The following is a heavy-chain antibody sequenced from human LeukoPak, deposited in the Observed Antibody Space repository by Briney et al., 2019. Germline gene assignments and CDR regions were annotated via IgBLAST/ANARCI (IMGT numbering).Heavy chain of an antibody. CDR1: GGSFSGYY. J-gene: IGHJ4*02. Sequence: SETLSLTCAVYGGSFSGYYWSWIRQPPGKGLEWIGEINHSGSTNYNPSLKSRVTISVDTSKNQFSLKLSSVTAADTAVYYCARGRTYYYGSGSYVFDYWGQGTLVTVSS. CDR3: ARGRTYYYGSGSYVFDY. V-gene: IGHV4-34*01. D-gene: IGHD3-10*01. CDR2: INHSGST.